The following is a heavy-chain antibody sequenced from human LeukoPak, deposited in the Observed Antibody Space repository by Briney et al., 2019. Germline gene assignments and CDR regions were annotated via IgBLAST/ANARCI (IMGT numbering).Heavy chain of an antibody. Sequence: GASVKVSCKASGYTFTGYYMHWVRQAPGQGLEWMGGINPNSGGTNYAQKFQGRVTMTRDASISTAYMELSRLRSDDTAVYYCARGGVRITMVRGVPAYGMDVWGQGTTVTVSS. CDR2: INPNSGGT. CDR1: GYTFTGYY. D-gene: IGHD3-10*01. J-gene: IGHJ6*02. CDR3: ARGGVRITMVRGVPAYGMDV. V-gene: IGHV1-2*02.